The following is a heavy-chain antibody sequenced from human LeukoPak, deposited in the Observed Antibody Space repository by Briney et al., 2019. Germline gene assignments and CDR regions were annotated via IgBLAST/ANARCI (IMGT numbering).Heavy chain of an antibody. D-gene: IGHD5-18*01. CDR1: GGSISSYY. CDR2: IYYSGST. Sequence: SETLSLTCTVSGGSISSYYWSWIRQPPGKGLEWIGYIYYSGSTNYNPSLKSRVTISVDTSKNQFSLKLSSVTAADTAVYYCARLCSARRYSSRRTWYGMDVWGQGTTVTVSS. J-gene: IGHJ6*02. CDR3: ARLCSARRYSSRRTWYGMDV. V-gene: IGHV4-59*12.